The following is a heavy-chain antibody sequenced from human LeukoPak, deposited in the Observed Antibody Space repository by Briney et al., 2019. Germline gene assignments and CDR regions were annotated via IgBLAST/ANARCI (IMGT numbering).Heavy chain of an antibody. V-gene: IGHV3-74*01. CDR3: ARDAPGNTALDY. CDR1: GFTFVSYW. CDR2: INGYGSST. J-gene: IGHJ4*02. Sequence: GGSLRLSCAASGFTFVSYWMRWVRQAPGKGLVWVSRINGYGSSTDFADSVKGRFTISRDNAKNTLYLQMNSLRAEDTAVYYCARDAPGNTALDYWGQGTLVTVSS. D-gene: IGHD5-18*01.